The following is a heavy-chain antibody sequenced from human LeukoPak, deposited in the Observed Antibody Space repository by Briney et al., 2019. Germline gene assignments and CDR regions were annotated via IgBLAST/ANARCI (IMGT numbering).Heavy chain of an antibody. V-gene: IGHV1-8*03. Sequence: GASVKVSCKASGYTFTSYDINWVRQATGQGLEWMGWMNPNSGNTGYAQKFQGRVTITRNTSISTAYMELSSLRSEDTAVYYCARGHRHTYYYDSSGYLHPSGYWGQGTLVTVSS. CDR1: GYTFTSYD. J-gene: IGHJ4*02. CDR3: ARGHRHTYYYDSSGYLHPSGY. CDR2: MNPNSGNT. D-gene: IGHD3-22*01.